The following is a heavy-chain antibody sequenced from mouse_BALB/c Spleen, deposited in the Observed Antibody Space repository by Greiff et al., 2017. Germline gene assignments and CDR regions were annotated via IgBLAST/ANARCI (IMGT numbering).Heavy chain of an antibody. CDR1: GFTFSSYT. J-gene: IGHJ2*01. Sequence: EVKLVESGGGLVKPGGSLKLSCAASGFTFSSYTMSWVRQTPEKRLEWVATISSGGSYTYYPDSVKGRFTISRDNAKNTLYLQMSSLKSEDTAMYYCTRDRDYYGFFDYWGQGTTLTVSS. D-gene: IGHD1-2*01. CDR2: ISSGGSYT. V-gene: IGHV5-6-4*01. CDR3: TRDRDYYGFFDY.